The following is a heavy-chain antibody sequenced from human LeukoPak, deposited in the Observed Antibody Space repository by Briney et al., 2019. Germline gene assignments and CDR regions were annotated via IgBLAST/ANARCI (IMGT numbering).Heavy chain of an antibody. CDR2: VYQSGVT. Sequence: SETLSLTCAVSGYSISSGYYWGWIRQPPGKGLEWIGNVYQSGVTYYNASLKSRVTISVDTSKNQFSPKLNSVTAADTAVYYCARRYSNSYFDYWGQGTLVTVSS. D-gene: IGHD4-11*01. CDR1: GYSISSGYY. V-gene: IGHV4-38-2*01. J-gene: IGHJ4*02. CDR3: ARRYSNSYFDY.